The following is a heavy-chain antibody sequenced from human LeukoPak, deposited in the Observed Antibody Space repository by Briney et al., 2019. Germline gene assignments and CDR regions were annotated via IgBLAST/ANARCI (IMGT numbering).Heavy chain of an antibody. V-gene: IGHV3-33*03. CDR2: IWYDGTNK. D-gene: IGHD1-14*01. J-gene: IGHJ4*02. CDR1: GFTFSNYG. Sequence: GRPLRLSCAASGFTFSNYGMHWVRQAPGKGLEWVAVIWYDGTNKYYVESVKGRFTISRDNSKNTLYLQMNSLRAEDTAVYYCARKPIDYWGQGTLVTVSS. CDR3: ARKPIDY.